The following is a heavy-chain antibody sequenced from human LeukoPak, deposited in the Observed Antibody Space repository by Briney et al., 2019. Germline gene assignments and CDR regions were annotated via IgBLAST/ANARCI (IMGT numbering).Heavy chain of an antibody. Sequence: ASVKVSCKASGYTFTSYYMHWVRQAPGQGLEWMGIINPSGGSTSYAQKFQGRVTMTRDMSTSTVYMELSRLRSDDTAVHYCARDFWHLNAYFDYWGQGTLVTVSS. D-gene: IGHD2-8*01. CDR1: GYTFTSYY. J-gene: IGHJ4*02. CDR2: INPSGGST. CDR3: ARDFWHLNAYFDY. V-gene: IGHV1-46*01.